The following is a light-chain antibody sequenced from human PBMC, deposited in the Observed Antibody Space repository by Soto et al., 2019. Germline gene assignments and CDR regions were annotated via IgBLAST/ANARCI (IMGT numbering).Light chain of an antibody. Sequence: EIVLTQSPGTLSLSPGERATLSCRASRSVSSSFLAWYQQKSGQAPRLLIYHASSRATGIPDRFSGSGSGIVLTLTIRIVEPEALARYCCQPYGSSPWTFVEGTKVEIK. CDR2: HAS. V-gene: IGKV3-20*01. CDR3: QPYGSSPWT. CDR1: RSVSSSF. J-gene: IGKJ1*01.